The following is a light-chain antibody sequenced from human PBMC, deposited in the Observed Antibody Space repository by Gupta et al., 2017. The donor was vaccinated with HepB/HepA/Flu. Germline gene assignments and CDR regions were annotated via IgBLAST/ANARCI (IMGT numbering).Light chain of an antibody. CDR2: GND. J-gene: IGLJ3*02. CDR3: ATWDDSLNGWV. Sequence: QSVLTQPPSASGPPGQRVTISCSGSNSNIGSNSVNWYQHLPGTAPNVLIYGNDQRPSGVPDRFSGSKSGTSASLAISGLQSEDEADYYCATWDDSLNGWVFGGGTKLTVL. CDR1: NSNIGSNS. V-gene: IGLV1-44*01.